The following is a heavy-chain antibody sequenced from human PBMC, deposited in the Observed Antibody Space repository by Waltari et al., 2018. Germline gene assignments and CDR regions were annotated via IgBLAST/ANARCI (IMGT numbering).Heavy chain of an antibody. Sequence: EVQLVESGGGLIQPGGSLRLSCEASGFTVSNNYMGWVRQAPGKGLEGVSLIYRGGSTHYTDSVRGRFTISRDSSKNTLYLQMNSLRDEDTAVYYCATAPNLGYWGQGTLVTVSS. J-gene: IGHJ4*02. CDR3: ATAPNLGY. CDR2: IYRGGST. V-gene: IGHV3-53*01. CDR1: GFTVSNNY. D-gene: IGHD3-10*01.